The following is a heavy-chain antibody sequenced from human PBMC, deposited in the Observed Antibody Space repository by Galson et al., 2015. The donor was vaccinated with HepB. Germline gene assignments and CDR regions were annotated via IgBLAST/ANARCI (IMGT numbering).Heavy chain of an antibody. J-gene: IGHJ6*02. CDR2: IIPILGIA. Sequence: SVKVSCKASGGTFSSYTISWVRQAPGQGLEWMGRIIPILGIANYAQKFQGRVTITADKSTSTAYMELSSLRSEDTAVYYCAREGALANIVVVPAAMRPYYYGMDVWGQGTTVTVSS. CDR3: AREGALANIVVVPAAMRPYYYGMDV. D-gene: IGHD2-2*01. CDR1: GGTFSSYT. V-gene: IGHV1-69*04.